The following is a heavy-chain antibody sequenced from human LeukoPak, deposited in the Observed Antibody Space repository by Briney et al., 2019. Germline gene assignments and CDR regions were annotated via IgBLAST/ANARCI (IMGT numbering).Heavy chain of an antibody. CDR1: GFTFDDYG. D-gene: IGHD3-22*01. CDR2: INWNGGST. Sequence: GGYLRLSCAASGFTFDDYGMSWVRQAPGKGLEWVSGINWNGGSTGYADSVKGRFTISRDNAKNSLYLQMNSLRAEDTALYYCARDYYDSSGYYPFDYWGQGTLVTVSS. CDR3: ARDYYDSSGYYPFDY. J-gene: IGHJ4*02. V-gene: IGHV3-20*04.